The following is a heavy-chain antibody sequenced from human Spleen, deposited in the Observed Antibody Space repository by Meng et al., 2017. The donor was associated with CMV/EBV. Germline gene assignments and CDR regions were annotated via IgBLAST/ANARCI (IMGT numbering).Heavy chain of an antibody. V-gene: IGHV4-31*02. CDR2: IYYSGTT. D-gene: IGHD2-2*01. CDR3: ARSLYCISTSCYSKGGFGY. CDR1: ISSGGYF. Sequence: ISSGGYFWSWIRQHPGKGLEWIGYIYYSGTTYYNPSLKSRVTISVDTSDNQFSLKLSSVTAADTAVYYCARSLYCISTSCYSKGGFGYWGQGTLVTVSS. J-gene: IGHJ4*02.